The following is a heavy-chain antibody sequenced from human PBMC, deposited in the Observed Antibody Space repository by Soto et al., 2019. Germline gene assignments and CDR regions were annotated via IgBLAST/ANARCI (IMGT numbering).Heavy chain of an antibody. V-gene: IGHV3-9*03. CDR2: ISWNSGNI. CDR1: GFSFDDYA. J-gene: IGHJ3*02. Sequence: PGGSLRLSCAASGFSFDDYAMYWVRQVPGKGLEWVAGISWNSGNIDYANSVKGRFTISRDNSKNTLYLQMGSLRAEDMAVYYCARALGYAFDIWGQGTMVTVSS. CDR3: ARALGYAFDI. D-gene: IGHD7-27*01.